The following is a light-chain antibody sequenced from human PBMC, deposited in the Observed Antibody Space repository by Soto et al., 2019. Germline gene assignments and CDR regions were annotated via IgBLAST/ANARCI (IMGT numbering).Light chain of an antibody. Sequence: DIQMTQSPSTLSGSVGDRVTITCRASQTISSWLAWYQQKPGKAPKLLIYKASTLKSGVPSRFSGSGSGTEFTLTISSLQPDDFATYYCQQAASRPYTFGQGTKLDIK. CDR3: QQAASRPYT. CDR1: QTISSW. CDR2: KAS. J-gene: IGKJ2*01. V-gene: IGKV1-5*03.